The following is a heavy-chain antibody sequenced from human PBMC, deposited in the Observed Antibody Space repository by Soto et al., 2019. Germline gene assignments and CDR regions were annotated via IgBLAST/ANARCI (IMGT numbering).Heavy chain of an antibody. V-gene: IGHV4-39*01. CDR3: ARHPQKGSSWFSFDF. CDR1: GDSISSSSYN. CDR2: IYYSGST. J-gene: IGHJ4*02. D-gene: IGHD6-13*01. Sequence: QLQLQESGPGLVKPSETLSLTCFVSGDSISSSSYNWGWIRQPPGKGLEWIGSIYYSGSTYYNPSLQSRVTISVDTSKTQFSLKLNSVTAADTAVYYCARHPQKGSSWFSFDFWGQGTLVTVSS.